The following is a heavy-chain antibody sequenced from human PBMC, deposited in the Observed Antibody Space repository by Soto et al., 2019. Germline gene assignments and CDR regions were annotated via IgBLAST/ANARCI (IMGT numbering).Heavy chain of an antibody. J-gene: IGHJ3*02. Sequence: QVQLVQSGAEVKKPGSSVKVSCKASGGTFSSYTISWVRQAPGQGLEWMGRIIPILGIANYAQKFQGRVTITADKSTSTAYMELSSLRSADTAVYYCAEGLVGGAFDIWGQGTMVTVSS. CDR2: IIPILGIA. CDR1: GGTFSSYT. V-gene: IGHV1-69*02. D-gene: IGHD3-10*01. CDR3: AEGLVGGAFDI.